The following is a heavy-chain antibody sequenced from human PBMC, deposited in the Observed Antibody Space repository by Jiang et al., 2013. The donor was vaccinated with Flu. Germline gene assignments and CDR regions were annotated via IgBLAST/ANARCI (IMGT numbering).Heavy chain of an antibody. D-gene: IGHD1-26*01. Sequence: SGAEVKKPGASVKVSCKASGYTFTSYGISWVRQAPGQGLEWMGWISAYNGNTNYAQKLQGRVTMTTDTSTSTAYMELRSLRSDDTAVYYCARAHYFSGSYWGNYYYYMDVWGKGTTGHRLL. CDR1: GYTFTSYG. CDR2: ISAYNGNT. V-gene: IGHV1-18*04. J-gene: IGHJ6*03. CDR3: ARAHYFSGSYWGNYYYYMDV.